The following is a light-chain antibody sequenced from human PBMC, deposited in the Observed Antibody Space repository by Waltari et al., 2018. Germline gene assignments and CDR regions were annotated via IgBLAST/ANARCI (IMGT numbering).Light chain of an antibody. CDR3: SAWDDNLHIYF. J-gene: IGLJ1*01. CDR2: RDN. V-gene: IGLV10-54*04. CDR1: NNNWAKLG. Sequence: QAGLTQPPSVSKGLRQTATLTCPGDNNNWAKLGATCLQHHPGHPPKLLSYRDNTRPSGISERFSASRSGNTASLTISGLQPEDEADYYCSAWDDNLHIYFFGPGTRVTVL.